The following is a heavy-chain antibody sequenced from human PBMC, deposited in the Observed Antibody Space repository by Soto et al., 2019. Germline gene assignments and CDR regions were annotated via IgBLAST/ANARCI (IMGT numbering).Heavy chain of an antibody. D-gene: IGHD4-17*01. V-gene: IGHV4-39*01. J-gene: IGHJ4*02. CDR1: GGSISISSYY. CDR2: IYYTRST. Sequence: PSDTLSLTCTVSGGSISISSYYWGWIRHPPGKGLEWIGSIYYTRSTYYNPSLKSRVVISVDTPKNQFSLKLSSVTAADTAVYYCARQFAQTSTVITQFDYWGQGTLVTVSS. CDR3: ARQFAQTSTVITQFDY.